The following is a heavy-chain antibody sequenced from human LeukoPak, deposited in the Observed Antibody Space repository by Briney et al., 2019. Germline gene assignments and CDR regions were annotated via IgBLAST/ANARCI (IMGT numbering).Heavy chain of an antibody. Sequence: LRLSCTASGFTFGDYAMSWVRQAPGKGLEWVGFIRSKAYGGTTEYAASVKGRFTISRDDSKSIAYLQMNSLKTEDTAVYYCTRTYNDYYSYWGQGTLVTVSS. CDR3: TRTYNDYYSY. CDR1: GFTFGDYA. D-gene: IGHD1-1*01. V-gene: IGHV3-49*04. J-gene: IGHJ4*02. CDR2: IRSKAYGGTT.